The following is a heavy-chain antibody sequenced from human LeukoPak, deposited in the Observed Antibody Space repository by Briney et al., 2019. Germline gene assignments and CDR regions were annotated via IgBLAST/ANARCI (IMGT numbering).Heavy chain of an antibody. CDR2: IYTSGST. CDR1: GGSISSGGYY. Sequence: SQSLSLTCTVSGGSISSGGYYWSWIRQPAGKGLEWIVRIYTSGSTNYNPSLKSRVTMSVDTSKNQFSLKLSSVTAADTAVYYCARVGGSGELLDYWGQGTLVTVSS. D-gene: IGHD1-26*01. V-gene: IGHV4-61*02. CDR3: ARVGGSGELLDY. J-gene: IGHJ4*02.